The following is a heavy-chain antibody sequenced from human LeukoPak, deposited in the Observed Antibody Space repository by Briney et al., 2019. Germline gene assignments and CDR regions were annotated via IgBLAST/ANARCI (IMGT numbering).Heavy chain of an antibody. Sequence: ASVKVSCKASGYTFTSYGISWVRQAPGQGLEWMGWISAYNGNTNYAQKLQGRVTMTTDTSTSTAYMELRSLRSDDTAVYYCARDLEIAGATRAPSYYYYGMDVWGQGTTVTVSS. CDR1: GYTFTSYG. CDR3: ARDLEIAGATRAPSYYYYGMDV. CDR2: ISAYNGNT. J-gene: IGHJ6*02. V-gene: IGHV1-18*01. D-gene: IGHD1-26*01.